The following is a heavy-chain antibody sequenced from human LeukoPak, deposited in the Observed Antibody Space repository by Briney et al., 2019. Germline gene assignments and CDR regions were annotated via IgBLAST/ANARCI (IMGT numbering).Heavy chain of an antibody. V-gene: IGHV4-59*02. Sequence: SQTLSLTCSVSDDSVSDYYWNWIRQPPGRGPEWIGYVHDSGRTSYNPSLKSRVTISLDTSMSHLSLNLRSVTSADTAVYYCATGRDPYKTGHWGPGVLVTVFS. CDR1: DDSVSDYY. D-gene: IGHD5-24*01. CDR2: VHDSGRT. CDR3: ATGRDPYKTGH. J-gene: IGHJ4*02.